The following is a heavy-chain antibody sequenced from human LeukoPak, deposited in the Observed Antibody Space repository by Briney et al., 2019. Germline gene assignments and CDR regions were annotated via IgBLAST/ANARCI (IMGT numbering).Heavy chain of an antibody. CDR1: GGSFSDFY. V-gene: IGHV4-34*01. CDR2: INHSGDI. Sequence: SETLSLTCAVYGGSFSDFYWAWIRQSPGRGLEWIGEINHSGDINYNPTLKSRVTISVDTSKNQFSLKVKSLTAEDTAVYYCARGPSRLHFYGSGTRGYFDYWGQGTLVTVSS. D-gene: IGHD3-10*01. J-gene: IGHJ4*02. CDR3: ARGPSRLHFYGSGTRGYFDY.